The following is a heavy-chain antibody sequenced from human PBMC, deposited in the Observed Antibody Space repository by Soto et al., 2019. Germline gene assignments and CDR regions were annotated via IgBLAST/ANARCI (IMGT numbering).Heavy chain of an antibody. V-gene: IGHV3-15*07. Sequence: GGSLRLSCAASGFTFSNAWMNWVRQAPGKGLEWVGRIKSKTDGGTTDYAAPVKGRFTISRDDSKNTLYLQMNSLKTEDTAVYYCTTDPGAGDYYYDSSGYLGRDYWGQGTLVTVSS. J-gene: IGHJ4*02. CDR2: IKSKTDGGTT. CDR3: TTDPGAGDYYYDSSGYLGRDY. D-gene: IGHD3-22*01. CDR1: GFTFSNAW.